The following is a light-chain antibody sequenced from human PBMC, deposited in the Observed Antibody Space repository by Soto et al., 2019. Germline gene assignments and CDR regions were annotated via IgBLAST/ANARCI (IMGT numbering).Light chain of an antibody. J-gene: IGKJ1*01. Sequence: DIPMTQSPSTLSASIGDRVTITCRTSQSISTRLAWFQQKPGRAPKLLIYQASSLESGVPSRFSGSGSGTQFTLTISSLQPEDFATYYCKQYNRYWTFGQGTKVEIK. CDR1: QSISTR. CDR3: KQYNRYWT. CDR2: QAS. V-gene: IGKV1-5*03.